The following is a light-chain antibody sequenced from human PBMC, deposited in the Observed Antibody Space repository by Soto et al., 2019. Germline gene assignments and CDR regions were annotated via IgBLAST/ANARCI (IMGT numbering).Light chain of an antibody. J-gene: IGLJ2*01. CDR1: SSNIGSNY. Sequence: SVLTQPPSASGTPGRRVTISCSGSSSNIGSNYVYWYQQLPGTAPKLLIYRNNQRPSGVPDRFSGSKSGTSASLAISGLRSEDEADYYCAAWDDSLSAVVFGGGTKLTVL. CDR2: RNN. CDR3: AAWDDSLSAVV. V-gene: IGLV1-47*01.